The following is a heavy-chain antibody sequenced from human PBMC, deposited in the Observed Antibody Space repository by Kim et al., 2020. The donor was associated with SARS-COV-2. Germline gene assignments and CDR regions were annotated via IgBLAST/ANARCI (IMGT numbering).Heavy chain of an antibody. CDR3: ARVTYGSGSLSNYYYYGMDV. CDR1: GYTFTSYA. CDR2: INAGNGNT. J-gene: IGHJ6*02. D-gene: IGHD3-10*01. Sequence: ASVKVSCKASGYTFTSYAMHWVRQAPGQRLEWMGWINAGNGNTKYSQKFQGRVTITRDTSASTAYMELSSLRSEDTAVYYCARVTYGSGSLSNYYYYGMDVWGQGTTVTVSS. V-gene: IGHV1-3*01.